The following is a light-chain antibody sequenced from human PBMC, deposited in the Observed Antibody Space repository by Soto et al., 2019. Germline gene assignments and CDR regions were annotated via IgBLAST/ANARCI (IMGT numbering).Light chain of an antibody. CDR3: QQYGSSLLT. J-gene: IGKJ4*01. CDR1: QSVSSSY. V-gene: IGKV3-20*01. Sequence: EIVLTQSPGTLSLSPGERATLSCRASQSVSSSYLAWYQQKPGQAPRLLIYGASSRATGIPDRFSGSGSGTELTLTISRLEPEDFAVYYCQQYGSSLLTFGGGTKVEIK. CDR2: GAS.